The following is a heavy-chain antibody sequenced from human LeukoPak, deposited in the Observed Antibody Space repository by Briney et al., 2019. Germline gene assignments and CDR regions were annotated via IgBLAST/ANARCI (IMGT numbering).Heavy chain of an antibody. Sequence: GSSVKVSCKASGYTFTSYYMHWVRQAPGQGLEWMGIINPSGGSTSYAQKFQGRVTMTRDTSTSTVYMELSSLRSEDTAVYYCARDRSNYYYYYYGMDVWGQGTTVTVSS. CDR3: ARDRSNYYYYYYGMDV. V-gene: IGHV1-46*01. CDR2: INPSGGST. CDR1: GYTFTSYY. J-gene: IGHJ6*02. D-gene: IGHD4-11*01.